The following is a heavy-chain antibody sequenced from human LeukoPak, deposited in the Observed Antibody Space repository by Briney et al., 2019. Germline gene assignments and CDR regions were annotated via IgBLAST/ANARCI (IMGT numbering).Heavy chain of an antibody. CDR3: ARQRWLQLAY. J-gene: IGHJ4*02. D-gene: IGHD5-24*01. CDR2: INHSGST. Sequence: PSETLSLTCAVYGGSFSGYYWSWIRQPPGKGLEWIGEINHSGSTNYNPSLKSRVTISVDTSKNQFSLKLSSVTAADTAVYYCARQRWLQLAYWGQGTLVTVSS. CDR1: GGSFSGYY. V-gene: IGHV4-34*01.